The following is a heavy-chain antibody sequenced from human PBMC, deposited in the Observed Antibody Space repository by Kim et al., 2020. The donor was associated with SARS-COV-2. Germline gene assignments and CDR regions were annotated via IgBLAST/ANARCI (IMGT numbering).Heavy chain of an antibody. CDR3: ARAGPQRYYDIFSQYYYGMDV. Sequence: ASVKVSCKASGYTFTSYAMNWVRQAPGQGLEWMGWINTNTGNPTYAQGFTGRFVFSLDTSVSTAYLQISSLKAEDTAVYYCARAGPQRYYDIFSQYYYGMDVWGQGTTVTVSS. CDR1: GYTFTSYA. V-gene: IGHV7-4-1*02. J-gene: IGHJ6*02. CDR2: INTNTGNP. D-gene: IGHD3-9*01.